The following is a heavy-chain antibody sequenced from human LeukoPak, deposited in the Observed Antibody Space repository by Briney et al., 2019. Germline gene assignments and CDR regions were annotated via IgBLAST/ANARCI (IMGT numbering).Heavy chain of an antibody. V-gene: IGHV1-18*01. Sequence: ASVKVSCKASGYTFTSYGISWVRQAPGQGLEWMGWISAYNGNTNYAQKLQGRVTMTTDTSTSTAYMELRSLGSDDTAVYYCARLELYYYDSSGPYFDYWGQGTLVTVSS. D-gene: IGHD3-22*01. CDR2: ISAYNGNT. CDR1: GYTFTSYG. J-gene: IGHJ4*02. CDR3: ARLELYYYDSSGPYFDY.